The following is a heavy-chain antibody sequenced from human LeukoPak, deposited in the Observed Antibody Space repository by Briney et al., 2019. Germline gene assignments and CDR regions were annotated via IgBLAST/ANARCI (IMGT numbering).Heavy chain of an antibody. CDR2: ISSSSDYI. CDR1: GFTFSSYS. D-gene: IGHD4-17*01. CDR3: ARRNGDYRNYYYYYMDV. V-gene: IGHV3-21*01. J-gene: IGHJ6*03. Sequence: PGGSLRISCAASGFTFSSYSMNWVRQAPGKGLEWVSSISSSSDYIYYADSVKGRFTISRDNAKNALYLQMNSLRAEDAAVYYCARRNGDYRNYYYYYMDVWGKGTTVTISS.